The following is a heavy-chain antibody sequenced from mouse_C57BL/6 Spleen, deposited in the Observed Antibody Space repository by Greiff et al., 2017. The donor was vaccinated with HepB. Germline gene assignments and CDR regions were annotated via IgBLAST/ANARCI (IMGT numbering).Heavy chain of an antibody. CDR3: ARGGIYGYDENYAMDY. J-gene: IGHJ4*01. CDR1: GYSFTGYY. V-gene: IGHV1-42*01. CDR2: INPSTGGT. Sequence: VQLQQSGPELVKPGASVKISCKASGYSFTGYYMNWVKQSPEKSLEWIGEINPSTGGTTYNQKFKAKATLTVDKSSSTAYMQLKSLTSEDSAVYYCARGGIYGYDENYAMDYWGQGTSVTVSS. D-gene: IGHD2-2*01.